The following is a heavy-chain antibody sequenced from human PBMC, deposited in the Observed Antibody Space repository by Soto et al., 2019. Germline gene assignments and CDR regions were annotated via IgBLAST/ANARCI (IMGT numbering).Heavy chain of an antibody. Sequence: GGSLRLSCAASGFTFSSYGMHWVRQAPGKGLGWVAVISYDGSNKYYADSVKGRFTISRDNSKNTLYLQMNSLRAEDTAVYYCAKVTSSGFDYWGQGTLVTVSS. CDR2: ISYDGSNK. CDR1: GFTFSSYG. CDR3: AKVTSSGFDY. J-gene: IGHJ4*02. V-gene: IGHV3-30*18. D-gene: IGHD6-19*01.